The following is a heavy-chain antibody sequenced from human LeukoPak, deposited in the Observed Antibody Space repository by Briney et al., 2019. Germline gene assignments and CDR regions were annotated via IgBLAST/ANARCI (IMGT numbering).Heavy chain of an antibody. J-gene: IGHJ4*02. D-gene: IGHD2-15*01. V-gene: IGHV4-34*01. CDR3: ARIGYSGGY. CDR2: INHSGST. CDR1: GGSFSGYY. Sequence: PSETLSLTCAVYGGSFSGYYWSWIRQPPGKGLEWIGEINHSGSTNYNPSLKGRVTISVDTSKNQFSLKLSSVTAADTAVYYCARIGYSGGYWGQGTLVTVSS.